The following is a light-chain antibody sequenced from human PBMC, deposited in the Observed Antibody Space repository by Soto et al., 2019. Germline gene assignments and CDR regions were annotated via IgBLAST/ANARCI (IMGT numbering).Light chain of an antibody. V-gene: IGKV1-6*01. CDR2: AAS. CDR3: LQDYNFPT. J-gene: IGKJ1*01. Sequence: AILMTQSPSSLSASVGDRVTITCRASQAIRIDLGWYQQKPGKAPKLLISAASSLESGVPSRFSGGGSGTVFTLTISSLQPEDFATYYCLQDYNFPTFGQGTRVEMK. CDR1: QAIRID.